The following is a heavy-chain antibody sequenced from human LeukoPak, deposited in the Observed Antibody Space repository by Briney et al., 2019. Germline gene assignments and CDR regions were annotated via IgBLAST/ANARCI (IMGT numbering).Heavy chain of an antibody. Sequence: GGTLRLSCAASGFTFSRHGIKWVRQAAGKGLEWVSGISHRGDTSYYADSVRGRFTISRDNSKNTLSLQMVSLRAEDTALYYCARDIDWGAFDAWGQGTLVTVSS. V-gene: IGHV3-23*01. J-gene: IGHJ5*02. CDR3: ARDIDWGAFDA. CDR2: ISHRGDTS. CDR1: GFTFSRHG. D-gene: IGHD7-27*01.